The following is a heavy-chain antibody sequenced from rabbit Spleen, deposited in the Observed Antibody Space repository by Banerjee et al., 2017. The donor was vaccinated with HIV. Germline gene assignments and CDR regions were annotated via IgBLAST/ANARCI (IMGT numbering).Heavy chain of an antibody. D-gene: IGHD8-1*01. CDR3: ARDTGSSFSSYGMDL. CDR2: IDVGKSGNT. V-gene: IGHV1S45*01. J-gene: IGHJ6*01. Sequence: QEQLEESGGDLVKPGASLTLTCKASGLDFSSSYWICWVRQAPGKGLKWVACIDVGKSGNTYYASWAKGRFTISKTSSTTVTLQMTSLTAADTATYFCARDTGSSFSSYGMDLWGQGTLVTVS. CDR1: GLDFSSSYW.